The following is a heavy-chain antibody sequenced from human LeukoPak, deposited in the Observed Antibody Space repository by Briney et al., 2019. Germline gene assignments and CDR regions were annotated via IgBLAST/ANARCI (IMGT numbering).Heavy chain of an antibody. J-gene: IGHJ4*02. D-gene: IGHD5-24*01. V-gene: IGHV1-18*01. Sequence: ASVKVSCKASGYTFTSYGISWVRQAPGQGLEWMGWISAYNGNTNYAQKFQGRVTMTRDTSITTAYMEVSGLTSDDTAVYFCARGEIDGPDFDQWGQGTLVTVSS. CDR2: ISAYNGNT. CDR3: ARGEIDGPDFDQ. CDR1: GYTFTSYG.